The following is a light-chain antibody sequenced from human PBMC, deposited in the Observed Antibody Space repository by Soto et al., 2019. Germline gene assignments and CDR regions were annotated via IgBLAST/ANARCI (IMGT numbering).Light chain of an antibody. Sequence: SYELTQPPSVSVAPGKTARITCGGNNIGSKSVHCYQQKPGQAPVLVVYYDNDRPSGIPERFSGSNSGNTATLTISRVEAGDEADYSCQVWDSSTDHPGVFGGGTKLTVL. CDR3: QVWDSSTDHPGV. CDR1: NIGSKS. J-gene: IGLJ2*01. CDR2: YDN. V-gene: IGLV3-21*04.